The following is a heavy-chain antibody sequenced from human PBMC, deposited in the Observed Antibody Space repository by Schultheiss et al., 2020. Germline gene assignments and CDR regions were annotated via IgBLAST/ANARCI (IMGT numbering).Heavy chain of an antibody. CDR2: IYHSGST. Sequence: SETLSLTCAVYGGSFSGYYRSWIRQPPGKGLEWIGEIYHSGSTNYNPSLKSRVTISVDTSKNQFSLKLSSVTAADTAVYYCARSMGAYYYYGMDVWGQGTTVTVSS. J-gene: IGHJ6*02. CDR3: ARSMGAYYYYGMDV. D-gene: IGHD3-16*01. V-gene: IGHV4-34*01. CDR1: GGSFSGYY.